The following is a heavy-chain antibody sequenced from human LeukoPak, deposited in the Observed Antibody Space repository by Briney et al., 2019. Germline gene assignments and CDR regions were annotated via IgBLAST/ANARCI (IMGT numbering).Heavy chain of an antibody. CDR3: ASRGYCSSTSCYTPPYYYYGMDV. CDR1: GGSFSGYY. J-gene: IGHJ6*02. Sequence: PSETLSLTCAVYGGSFSGYYWSWIRQPPGKGLEWIGEINHSGSTNYNPSLKSRVIISVDTSKNQFSLKLSSVTAADTAVYYCASRGYCSSTSCYTPPYYYYGMDVWGQGTTVTVSS. D-gene: IGHD2-2*02. CDR2: INHSGST. V-gene: IGHV4-34*01.